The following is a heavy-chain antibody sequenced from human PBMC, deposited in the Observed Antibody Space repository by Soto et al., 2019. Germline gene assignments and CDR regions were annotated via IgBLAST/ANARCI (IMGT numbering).Heavy chain of an antibody. V-gene: IGHV5-10-1*01. Sequence: GESLKISCKGSGYSFTSYWIRWVRQMPGKGLEWMGRIDPSDSYTNYSPSFQGHVTISADMSIDTAYLQWSSLKASDTAMYYCASHSGSCPLIVYSGQGTLVPVSA. CDR1: GYSFTSYW. CDR3: ASHSGSCPLIVY. D-gene: IGHD1-26*01. J-gene: IGHJ4*02. CDR2: IDPSDSYT.